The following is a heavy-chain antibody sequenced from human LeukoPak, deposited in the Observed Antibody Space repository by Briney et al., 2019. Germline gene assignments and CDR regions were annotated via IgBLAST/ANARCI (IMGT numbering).Heavy chain of an antibody. CDR2: ISASGGTT. Sequence: GGSLRLSCAPTGLSFSSYAMYWVRQAPGEGLEWVSVISASGGTTYYAESVKGRFTISRDKSTSILYLQINSLRVEDTAVYYCAKARGVATNYGALDYWGQGTLVTVSS. D-gene: IGHD5-24*01. CDR3: AKARGVATNYGALDY. CDR1: GLSFSSYA. V-gene: IGHV3-23*01. J-gene: IGHJ4*02.